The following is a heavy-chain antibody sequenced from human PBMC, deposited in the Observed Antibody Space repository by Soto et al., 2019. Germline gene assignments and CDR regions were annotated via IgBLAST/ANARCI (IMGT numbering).Heavy chain of an antibody. J-gene: IGHJ6*02. CDR2: IIPILGIA. D-gene: IGHD3-10*01. V-gene: IGHV1-69*02. CDR3: ARSLGEWEVGMDV. Sequence: QVQLVQSGAEVKKPGSSVKVSCKASGGTFSSYTISWVRQAPGQGLEWMGRIIPILGIANYAQKFQGRVTITADKSTSTAYMGLSSLRSEDTAVYYGARSLGEWEVGMDVWGQGTTVTVSS. CDR1: GGTFSSYT.